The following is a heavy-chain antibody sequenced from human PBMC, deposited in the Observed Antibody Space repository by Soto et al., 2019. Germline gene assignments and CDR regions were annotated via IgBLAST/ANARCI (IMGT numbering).Heavy chain of an antibody. CDR1: GFTFSSYA. J-gene: IGHJ3*02. Sequence: GGSLRLSCAASGFTFSSYAMSWVRQAPGKGLEWVSAISGSGGSTYYADSVKGRFTISRDNSKNTLYLQMNSLRAEDTAVYYCAKLDCGGDCYHQSETEDAFDIWGQGTMVTVSS. V-gene: IGHV3-23*01. D-gene: IGHD2-21*02. CDR2: ISGSGGST. CDR3: AKLDCGGDCYHQSETEDAFDI.